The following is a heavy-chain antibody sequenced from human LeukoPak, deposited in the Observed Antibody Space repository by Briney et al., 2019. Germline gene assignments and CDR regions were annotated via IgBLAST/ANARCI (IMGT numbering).Heavy chain of an antibody. CDR3: ARDYSSGWYDY. J-gene: IGHJ4*02. CDR1: GFTFSSYA. Sequence: GGSLRLSCAASGFTFSSYAMHWVRQAPGKGLEWVAVISYDGSNKYYADSVKGRFTISRDNSKNTLYLQMNSLRAEDTAVYYCARDYSSGWYDYWGQGTLVTVSS. CDR2: ISYDGSNK. V-gene: IGHV3-30-3*01. D-gene: IGHD6-19*01.